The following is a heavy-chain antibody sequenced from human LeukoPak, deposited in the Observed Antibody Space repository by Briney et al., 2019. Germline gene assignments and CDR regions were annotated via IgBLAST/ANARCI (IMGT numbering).Heavy chain of an antibody. CDR2: IYYSGST. J-gene: IGHJ5*02. CDR3: ARGWGRRITMVRGVITPNWFDP. D-gene: IGHD3-10*01. CDR1: GGSISSSSYY. Sequence: SETLSLTCTVSGGSISSSSYYWGWIRQPPGKGLEWIGSIYYSGSTYYNPSLKSRVTISVDTSKNQFSLKLSSVTAADTAVYYCARGWGRRITMVRGVITPNWFDPWGQGTLVTVSS. V-gene: IGHV4-39*07.